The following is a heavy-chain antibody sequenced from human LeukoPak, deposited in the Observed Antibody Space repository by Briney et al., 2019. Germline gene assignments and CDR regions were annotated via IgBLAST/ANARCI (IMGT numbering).Heavy chain of an antibody. J-gene: IGHJ6*02. CDR2: IYYSGST. D-gene: IGHD3-3*01. CDR1: GGSFSGYY. V-gene: IGHV4-59*08. Sequence: SETLSLTCAVYGGSFSGYYWSWIRQPPGKGLEWIGYIYYSGSTNYNPSLKSRVTISVDTSKNQFSLKLSSVTAADTAVYYCARLKYYDFWSGYDMDVWGQGTTVTVSS. CDR3: ARLKYYDFWSGYDMDV.